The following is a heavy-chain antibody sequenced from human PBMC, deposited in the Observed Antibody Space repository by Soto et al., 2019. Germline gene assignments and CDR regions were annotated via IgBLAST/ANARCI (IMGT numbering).Heavy chain of an antibody. V-gene: IGHV3-23*01. CDR2: ISGSGGST. D-gene: IGHD3-3*01. J-gene: IGHJ4*02. CDR1: GFTFSSYA. Sequence: GGSLRLSCAASGFTFSSYAMSWVRQAPGKGLEWVSTISGSGGSTYYADSVKGRFTISRDNSKNTLYLQMNSLRAEDTAVYYCAKYSKDYDFWSGDFDYWGQGTLVTFSS. CDR3: AKYSKDYDFWSGDFDY.